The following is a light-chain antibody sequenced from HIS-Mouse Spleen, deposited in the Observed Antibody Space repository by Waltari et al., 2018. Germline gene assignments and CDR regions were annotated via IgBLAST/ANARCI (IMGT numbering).Light chain of an antibody. CDR1: KLGDKY. J-gene: IGLJ2*01. CDR2: QDS. CDR3: QAWDSSTVV. V-gene: IGLV3-1*01. Sequence: SYELTQPPSVSVSPAQTASITCSGDKLGDKYACWYQQKPGQSPSLVIYQDSKRPSGIPERFSGSNSGNTATLTISGTQAMDEADYYCQAWDSSTVVFGGGTKLTVL.